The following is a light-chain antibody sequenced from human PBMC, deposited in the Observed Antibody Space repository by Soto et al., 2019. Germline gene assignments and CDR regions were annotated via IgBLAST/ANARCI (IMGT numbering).Light chain of an antibody. CDR2: DVS. CDR1: SSDVGTYNY. Sequence: QSALTQPASVSGSPGQSITISCTGTSSDVGTYNYVSWYQQHPGKAPKLIIYDVSNRPSGVSNRFSGSKSGNTSSLTISGLQAEDEADYYCRSYTSSSTLYVFATGTKVTVL. CDR3: RSYTSSSTLYV. V-gene: IGLV2-14*01. J-gene: IGLJ1*01.